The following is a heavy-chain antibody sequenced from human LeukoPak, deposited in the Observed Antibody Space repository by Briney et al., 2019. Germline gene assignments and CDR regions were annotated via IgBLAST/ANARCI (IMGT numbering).Heavy chain of an antibody. Sequence: SETLSLTCTVSGGSISSYYWSWIRQPPGKGLEWIGYIYYSGSTNYNPSLKSRVTISVDTSKNQFSLKLSSVTAADTAVYYCAREVVVVPAVENWFDPWGQGTLVTVSS. D-gene: IGHD2-2*01. CDR1: GGSISSYY. CDR2: IYYSGST. V-gene: IGHV4-59*01. CDR3: AREVVVVPAVENWFDP. J-gene: IGHJ5*02.